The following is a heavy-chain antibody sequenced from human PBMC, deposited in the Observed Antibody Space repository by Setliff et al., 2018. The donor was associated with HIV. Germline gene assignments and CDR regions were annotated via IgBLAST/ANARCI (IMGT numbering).Heavy chain of an antibody. CDR2: IYSDGSST. Sequence: GGSLRLSCAASGFTFRSYAMSWVRQAPGKGLEWVSVIYSDGSSTYYADFVKGRFTISRDNFKNTLYLQMNSLRAEDTAVYYCARDRRRYDIVTLHYMDVWGKGTTVTVSS. CDR1: GFTFRSYA. J-gene: IGHJ6*03. V-gene: IGHV3-23*03. D-gene: IGHD3-9*01. CDR3: ARDRRRYDIVTLHYMDV.